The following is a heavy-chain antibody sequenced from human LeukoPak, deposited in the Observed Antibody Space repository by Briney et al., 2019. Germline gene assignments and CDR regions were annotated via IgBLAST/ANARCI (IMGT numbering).Heavy chain of an antibody. Sequence: SVKVSCKASGGTFSSYAISWVRQAPGQGLEWMGGIIPIFGTANYAQKFQGRVTITADESTSTAYMELSSLRSEDTAVYYCARAGGARPYSNYVFWYFDLWGRGTLVTVSS. J-gene: IGHJ2*01. CDR3: ARAGGARPYSNYVFWYFDL. D-gene: IGHD4-11*01. CDR1: GGTFSSYA. CDR2: IIPIFGTA. V-gene: IGHV1-69*13.